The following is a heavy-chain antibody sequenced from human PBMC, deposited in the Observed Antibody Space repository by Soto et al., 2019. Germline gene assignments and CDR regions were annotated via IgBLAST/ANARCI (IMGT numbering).Heavy chain of an antibody. J-gene: IGHJ3*02. CDR1: GGSISSHY. CDR3: ARVWGGAFDI. Sequence: SETLSLTCTVSGGSISSHYWSWIRQPPGKGLEWIGYIYYSGSTNYNPSLKSRVTISVDTSKNQFSLKLSSVTAADTAVYYCARVWGGAFDIWGQGTMVTVSS. V-gene: IGHV4-59*11. CDR2: IYYSGST. D-gene: IGHD3-10*01.